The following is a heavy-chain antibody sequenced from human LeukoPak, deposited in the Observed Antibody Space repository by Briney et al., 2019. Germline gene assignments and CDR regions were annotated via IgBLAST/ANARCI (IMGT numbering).Heavy chain of an antibody. V-gene: IGHV3-48*01. Sequence: GGSLRLSCAASGFTLSSYSMNWVRQAPGKGLEWVSYINSRSSSIDYADSVKGRFTISRDNSKNTLYLQMNSLRAEDTAVYYCAKLGATNDYWGQGTLVTVSS. CDR3: AKLGATNDY. J-gene: IGHJ4*02. CDR1: GFTLSSYS. CDR2: INSRSSSI. D-gene: IGHD1-26*01.